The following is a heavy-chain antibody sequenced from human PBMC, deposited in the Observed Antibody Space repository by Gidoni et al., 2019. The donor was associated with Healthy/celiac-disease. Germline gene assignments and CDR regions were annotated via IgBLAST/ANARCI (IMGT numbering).Heavy chain of an antibody. CDR3: AKDQDPLTRGGDCYDY. V-gene: IGHV3-23*04. J-gene: IGHJ4*02. D-gene: IGHD2-21*01. Sequence: VQLVVSGGGLVQPAGCVGVSCAASGFTFGSYAMSWVRQAPGKGLEWVSAISGSGGSTYYADSVKGRFTISRDNSKNTLYLQMNSLRAEDTAVYYCAKDQDPLTRGGDCYDYWGQGTLVTVSS. CDR1: GFTFGSYA. CDR2: ISGSGGST.